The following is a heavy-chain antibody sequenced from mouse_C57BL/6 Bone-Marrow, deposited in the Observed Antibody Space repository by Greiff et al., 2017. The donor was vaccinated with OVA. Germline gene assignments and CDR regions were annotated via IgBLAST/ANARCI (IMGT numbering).Heavy chain of an antibody. V-gene: IGHV2-5*01. Sequence: VHLVESGPGLVQPSQSLSITCTVSGFSLTSYGVHWVRQSPGKGLEWLGVIWRGGSTDYNAAFMSRLSITKDNSKSQVFFKMNSLQADDTAIYYCAKNITGTDYYAMDYWGQGTSVTVSS. CDR3: AKNITGTDYYAMDY. CDR1: GFSLTSYG. J-gene: IGHJ4*01. D-gene: IGHD4-1*01. CDR2: IWRGGST.